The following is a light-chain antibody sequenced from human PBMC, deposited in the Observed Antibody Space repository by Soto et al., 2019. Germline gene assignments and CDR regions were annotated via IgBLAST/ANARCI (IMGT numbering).Light chain of an antibody. J-gene: IGLJ2*01. CDR3: QSYDSSLSGSVV. CDR2: GNS. Sequence: QSALTQPPSVSGAPGQRVTISCTGSSSNIGAGYDVHWYQQLPGTAPKLLIYGNSNRPSGVPDRFSGSKSGTSASLAITGLQAEDEADYYCQSYDSSLSGSVVFGGGTNLTVL. CDR1: SSNIGAGYD. V-gene: IGLV1-40*01.